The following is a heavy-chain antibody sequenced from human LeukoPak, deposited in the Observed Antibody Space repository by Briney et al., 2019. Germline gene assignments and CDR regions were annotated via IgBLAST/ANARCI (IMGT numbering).Heavy chain of an antibody. J-gene: IGHJ4*02. CDR1: GGSISSYY. Sequence: SETLSLTCTVSGGSISSYYWSWIRQPPGKGLEWIGYIYYSGSTNYNPSLKSRVTISVDTSKNQFSLKLSSVTAADTAVYYCARGWGYYGSGSYYVQGTFDYWGQGTLVTVSS. V-gene: IGHV4-59*01. D-gene: IGHD3-10*01. CDR3: ARGWGYYGSGSYYVQGTFDY. CDR2: IYYSGST.